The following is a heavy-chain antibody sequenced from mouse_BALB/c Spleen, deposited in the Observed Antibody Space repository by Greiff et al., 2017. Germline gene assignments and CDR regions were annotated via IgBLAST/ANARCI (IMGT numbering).Heavy chain of an antibody. J-gene: IGHJ3*01. D-gene: IGHD3-3*01. Sequence: DVLLVESGGGLVKPGGSLKLSCAASGFAFSSYDMSWVRQTPEKRLEWVAYISSGGGSTYYPDTVKGRFTISRDNAKNTLYLQMSSLKSEDTAMYYCARHPGDAGLAYWGQGTLVTVSA. V-gene: IGHV5-12-1*01. CDR1: GFAFSSYD. CDR3: ARHPGDAGLAY. CDR2: ISSGGGST.